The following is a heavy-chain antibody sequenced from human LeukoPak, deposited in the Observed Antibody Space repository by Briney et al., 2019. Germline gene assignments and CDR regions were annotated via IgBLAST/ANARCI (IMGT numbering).Heavy chain of an antibody. CDR1: GASITTDY. CDR3: ARDLGHERRGGYFES. Sequence: SETLSLTCTVSGASITTDYWNWIRQPAGKGLEFIGRIHAIGTTNYNASLGGRVTMSVDRSKNQFSLRLNSVTAADTAVYYCARDLGHERRGGYFESWGQETLVTVSS. D-gene: IGHD1-1*01. V-gene: IGHV4-4*07. CDR2: IHAIGTT. J-gene: IGHJ4*02.